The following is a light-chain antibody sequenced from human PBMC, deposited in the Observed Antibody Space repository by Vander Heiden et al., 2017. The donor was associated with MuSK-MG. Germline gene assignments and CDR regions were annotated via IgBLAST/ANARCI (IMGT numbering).Light chain of an antibody. J-gene: IGKJ4*01. Sequence: EIVLPQSPGTLSLSPGEGATLSCRASPSPINNNLAWYQQKPGQPPRLLISGASGMATGIADRFSGSGSGTDFTLTISILEPEDFAVYYCQQDGTSSLTFGGGTKLEIK. CDR1: PSPINNN. CDR2: GAS. V-gene: IGKV3-20*01. CDR3: QQDGTSSLT.